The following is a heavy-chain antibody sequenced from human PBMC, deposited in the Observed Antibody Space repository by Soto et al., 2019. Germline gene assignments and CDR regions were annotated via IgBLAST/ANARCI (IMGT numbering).Heavy chain of an antibody. CDR3: AKSPRGEMATD. CDR2: INTYNGMT. CDR1: GYTFINYH. V-gene: IGHV1-18*01. D-gene: IGHD5-12*01. Sequence: QVQLVQSGGEVKKPGASVTVSCKASGYTFINYHITWVRQAPGQGLEWMAWINTYNGMTDYAQRFQGRVTMTRDISTSTAYMELRNLGSDDTAVYFCAKSPRGEMATDWGQGTLVTVSP. J-gene: IGHJ4*02.